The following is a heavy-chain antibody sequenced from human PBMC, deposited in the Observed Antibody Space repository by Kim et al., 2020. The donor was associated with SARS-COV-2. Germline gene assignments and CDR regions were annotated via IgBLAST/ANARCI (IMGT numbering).Heavy chain of an antibody. CDR1: GFTFNSYE. CDR2: ISRTGSTM. Sequence: GGSLRLSCAASGFTFNSYEMNWVRQAPGKGLEWLSYISRTGSTMFYADSLKGRFTISRDNTKKSLYLQMNSLTAEDTAVYYCARWYCSSTSCLFDYWGQGTLVTVSS. J-gene: IGHJ4*02. CDR3: ARWYCSSTSCLFDY. V-gene: IGHV3-48*03. D-gene: IGHD2-2*01.